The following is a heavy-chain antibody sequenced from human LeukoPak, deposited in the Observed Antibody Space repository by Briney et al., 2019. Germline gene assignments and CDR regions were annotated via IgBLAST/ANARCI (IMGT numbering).Heavy chain of an antibody. J-gene: IGHJ6*02. V-gene: IGHV3-23*01. CDR1: GFTFSSYA. D-gene: IGHD1-20*01. Sequence: GGSLRLSCAASGFTFSSYAMSWVRQAPGKGLEWVSAISGSGGSTHYADSVKGRFTISRDNSKNTLYLQMNSLRAEDTAVYYCAKDLNWNRYYYYYGMDVWGQGTTVTVSS. CDR3: AKDLNWNRYYYYYGMDV. CDR2: ISGSGGST.